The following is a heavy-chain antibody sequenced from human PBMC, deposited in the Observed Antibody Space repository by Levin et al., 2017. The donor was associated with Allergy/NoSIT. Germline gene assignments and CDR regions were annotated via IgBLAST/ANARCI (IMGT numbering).Heavy chain of an antibody. D-gene: IGHD2-2*01. V-gene: IGHV3-21*01. Sequence: PGGSLRLSCAASGFTFSSYSMNWVRQAPGKGLEWVSSISSSSSYIYYADSVKGRFTISRDNAKNSLYLQMNSLRAEDTAVYYCARGRYCSSTSCSWWFDPWGQGTLVTVSS. CDR3: ARGRYCSSTSCSWWFDP. CDR2: ISSSSSYI. CDR1: GFTFSSYS. J-gene: IGHJ5*02.